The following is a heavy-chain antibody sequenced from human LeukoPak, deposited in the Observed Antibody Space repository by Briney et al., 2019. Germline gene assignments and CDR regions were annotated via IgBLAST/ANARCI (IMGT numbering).Heavy chain of an antibody. CDR2: MYYSGST. Sequence: PSETLSLTCTVSGGSISSYYWSWIRQPPGKGLEWIGYMYYSGSTNYNPSLKSRVTISVDTSKNQFSLKLSSVTAADTAVYYCAREVNGLDYWGQGTLVTVSS. J-gene: IGHJ4*02. CDR1: GGSISSYY. V-gene: IGHV4-59*01. CDR3: AREVNGLDY.